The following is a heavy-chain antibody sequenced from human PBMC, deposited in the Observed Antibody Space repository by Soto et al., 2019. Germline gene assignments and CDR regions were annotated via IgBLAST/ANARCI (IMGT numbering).Heavy chain of an antibody. CDR1: GFTFSMYA. CDR3: AKCSVYYFWSGDYSPHYHYYAMDV. J-gene: IGHJ6*02. D-gene: IGHD3-3*01. CDR2: ISGSGGCT. Sequence: GGSLRLSCAASGFTFSMYAMTWVRQAPAQGLEWVSGISGSGGCTYSADSVKGRFTIPRKNSKNTLYLQLNSLRAEDTAVYYFAKCSVYYFWSGDYSPHYHYYAMDVWGQGTTVTVSS. V-gene: IGHV3-23*01.